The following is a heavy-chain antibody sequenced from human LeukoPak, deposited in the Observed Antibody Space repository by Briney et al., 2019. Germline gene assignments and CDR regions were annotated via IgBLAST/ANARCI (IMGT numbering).Heavy chain of an antibody. Sequence: SETLSLTCAVYGGSFSGYYWSWLRQPPGKGLEWIGEIKHSGSTNYNPSLKSRVTISVDTSKNQFSLKLSSVTAADTAVYYCARVSGYDFWSGSKPTATDYWGQGTLVTVSS. V-gene: IGHV4-34*01. CDR3: ARVSGYDFWSGSKPTATDY. CDR1: GGSFSGYY. J-gene: IGHJ4*02. D-gene: IGHD3-3*01. CDR2: IKHSGST.